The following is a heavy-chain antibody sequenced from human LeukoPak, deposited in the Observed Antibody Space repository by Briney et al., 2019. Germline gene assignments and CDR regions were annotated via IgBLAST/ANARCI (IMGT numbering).Heavy chain of an antibody. Sequence: GASVKVSCKASGYTFTSYAMNWVRQAPGQGLEWMGWINTNTGNPTYAQGFTGRFVFSLDTSVSTAYLQISSLKAEDTAVYYCARDVWSSGWYGGDYWGRGTLVTVSS. CDR2: INTNTGNP. CDR1: GYTFTSYA. D-gene: IGHD6-19*01. CDR3: ARDVWSSGWYGGDY. J-gene: IGHJ4*02. V-gene: IGHV7-4-1*02.